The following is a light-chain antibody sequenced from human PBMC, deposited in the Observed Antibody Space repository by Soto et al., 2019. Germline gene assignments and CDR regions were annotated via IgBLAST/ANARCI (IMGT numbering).Light chain of an antibody. V-gene: IGKV3-20*01. CDR1: HSVSSSY. CDR2: GAS. J-gene: IGKJ2*01. CDR3: QQYGNSPPNT. Sequence: EIVLTQSPGTLSLSPGERATLSCRASHSVSSSYLAWYQQKPCQAPRLLIYGASSRATGIPDRFSGSGSGTDFTLTISRLEPEDFAVYFCQQYGNSPPNTFGQGTKVDIK.